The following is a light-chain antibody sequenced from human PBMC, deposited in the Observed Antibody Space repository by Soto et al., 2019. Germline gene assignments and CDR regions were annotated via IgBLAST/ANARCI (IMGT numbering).Light chain of an antibody. CDR2: DVI. CDR3: CSYAGSSTYV. J-gene: IGLJ1*01. CDR1: SSDVGSYNL. V-gene: IGLV2-23*02. Sequence: QSALTQPASVSGSPGQSITISCTGTSSDVGSYNLVSWYQQHPGKAPKLMIYDVIKRPSGVSNRFSGSKSGSTASLTISGLQAEDEADYYCCSYAGSSTYVFGTGT.